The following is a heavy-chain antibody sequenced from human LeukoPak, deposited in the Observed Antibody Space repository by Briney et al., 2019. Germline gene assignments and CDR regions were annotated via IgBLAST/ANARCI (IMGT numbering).Heavy chain of an antibody. V-gene: IGHV4-59*01. J-gene: IGHJ4*02. CDR1: GGSISSYY. CDR2: IYYSGST. Sequence: SETLSLTCTVSGGSISSYYWSWIRQPPGKGLEWIGYIYYSGSTNYNPSLKSRVTISVDTSKNQFSLKLSSVTAADTAVYYCARVGPRGLQQLVPLFDYWGPGTLVTVSS. D-gene: IGHD6-13*01. CDR3: ARVGPRGLQQLVPLFDY.